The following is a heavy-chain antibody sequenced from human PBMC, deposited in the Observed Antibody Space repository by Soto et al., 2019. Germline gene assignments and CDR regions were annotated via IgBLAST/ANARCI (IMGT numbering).Heavy chain of an antibody. Sequence: QVQLVQSGAEVKKPGSSVKVSCKASGGTFSSYAISWVRQAPGQGLEWMGGIIPIFGTANYAQKFQGRVTITADEPMSTAYMGLSSLRSEDTAVYYCARDRVGSGWYDAFDIWGQGTMVTVSS. CDR1: GGTFSSYA. V-gene: IGHV1-69*01. CDR3: ARDRVGSGWYDAFDI. CDR2: IIPIFGTA. D-gene: IGHD6-19*01. J-gene: IGHJ3*02.